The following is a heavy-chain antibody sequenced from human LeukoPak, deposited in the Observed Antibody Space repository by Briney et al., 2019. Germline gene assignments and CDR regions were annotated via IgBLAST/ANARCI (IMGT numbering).Heavy chain of an antibody. Sequence: GGSLRLSCAASGFSFGFYGLHWVRQAPGKGLEWVAFIRTDGSIDYYADSVRGRFTISRDNAKNTLYLQMNSLRAEDTAVYYCARVYSSSPMGFDYWGQGTLVTVSS. D-gene: IGHD6-13*01. CDR2: IRTDGSID. V-gene: IGHV3-30*02. CDR3: ARVYSSSPMGFDY. CDR1: GFSFGFYG. J-gene: IGHJ4*02.